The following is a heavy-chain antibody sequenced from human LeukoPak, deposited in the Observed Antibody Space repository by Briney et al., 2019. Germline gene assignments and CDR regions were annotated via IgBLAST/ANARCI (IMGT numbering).Heavy chain of an antibody. Sequence: PSETLSLSCIVSGVSVSSYYWTWIRQPAGKGLEWIGRTHTNGDTNYNPSLKSRVTMSVDTSKNQFSLKLSSVTAADTAVYYCARGHGWTDSWGQGTLVTVSS. CDR2: THTNGDT. J-gene: IGHJ4*02. D-gene: IGHD6-19*01. V-gene: IGHV4-4*07. CDR3: ARGHGWTDS. CDR1: GVSVSSYY.